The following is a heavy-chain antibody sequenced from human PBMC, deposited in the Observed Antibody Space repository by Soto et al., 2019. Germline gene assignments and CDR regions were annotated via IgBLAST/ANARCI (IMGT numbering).Heavy chain of an antibody. CDR3: AHRRYYDSSGWLFDY. CDR2: IYWDDDK. V-gene: IGHV2-5*02. J-gene: IGHJ4*02. CDR1: GFSLSTSGVG. Sequence: HITLKESGPTLVKPTQPLPLTCTFSGFSLSTSGVGVGWIRQPPGKALEWLALIYWDDDKRYSPSLKSRLTIPKDTAKNQVVLTMTNMDPVDTATYYCAHRRYYDSSGWLFDYWGQGTLVTVSS. D-gene: IGHD3-22*01.